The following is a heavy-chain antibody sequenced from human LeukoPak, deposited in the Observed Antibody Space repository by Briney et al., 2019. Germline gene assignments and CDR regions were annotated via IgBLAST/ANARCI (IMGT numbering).Heavy chain of an antibody. V-gene: IGHV4-39*01. J-gene: IGHJ4*02. CDR1: GGSFSTSNSY. Sequence: SETLSLTCAVSGGSFSTSNSYWGWIRRPPGKGLGWVGSIYYSGNTYYNPSLKSRVTISVDTSKNQFSLILTSVTAADTAVYYCARQTGAGLFILPGGQGTLVTVSS. CDR2: IYYSGNT. D-gene: IGHD3-3*01. CDR3: ARQTGAGLFILP.